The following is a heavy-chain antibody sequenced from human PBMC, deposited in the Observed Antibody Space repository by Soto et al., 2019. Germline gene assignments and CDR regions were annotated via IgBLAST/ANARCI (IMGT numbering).Heavy chain of an antibody. CDR3: ASGDVAVAGTGK. D-gene: IGHD6-19*01. Sequence: QVQLVQSGAEVKKPGSSVKVSCKASGGTFSSYAISWVRPSPGQGLEWMGGIIPIFGTANYAQKFQGRITITADESTSTAYMELSSLRSEDPAVYYCASGDVAVAGTGKWGQGTLVTGSS. CDR1: GGTFSSYA. J-gene: IGHJ4*02. V-gene: IGHV1-69*01. CDR2: IIPIFGTA.